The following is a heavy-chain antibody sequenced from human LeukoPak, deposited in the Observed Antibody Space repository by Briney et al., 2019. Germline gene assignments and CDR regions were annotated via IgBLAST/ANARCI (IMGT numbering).Heavy chain of an antibody. J-gene: IGHJ4*02. CDR2: IRSKAYGGTT. V-gene: IGHV3-49*04. D-gene: IGHD3-10*01. CDR1: GFTFGDYV. Sequence: PGGSLRLPCTASGFTFGDYVLNWVRQAPGKGLEWVGFIRSKAYGGTTEYAASVKGRFTISRDDSKSIAYLQMNSLKTEDTAVYYCTRYRGYFDYWGQGTLVTVSS. CDR3: TRYRGYFDY.